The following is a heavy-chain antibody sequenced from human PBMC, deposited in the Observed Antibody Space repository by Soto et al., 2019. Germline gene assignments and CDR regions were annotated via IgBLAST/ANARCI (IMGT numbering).Heavy chain of an antibody. V-gene: IGHV4-31*03. CDR3: ARQTYYYGSGSDY. CDR2: IYYSGST. Sequence: PSETLSLTCTVSGGSISSGGYYWSWIRQHPGKGLEWIGYIYYSGSTYYNPSLKSRVTISVDTSKNRFSLKLSSVTAADTAVYHCARQTYYYGSGSDYWGQGTLVTVSS. CDR1: GGSISSGGYY. J-gene: IGHJ4*02. D-gene: IGHD3-10*01.